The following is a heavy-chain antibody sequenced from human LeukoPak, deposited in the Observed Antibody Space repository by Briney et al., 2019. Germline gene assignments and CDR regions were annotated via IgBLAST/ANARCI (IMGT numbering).Heavy chain of an antibody. V-gene: IGHV3-30*04. D-gene: IGHD3-10*02. CDR2: ISYDGSNE. J-gene: IGHJ4*02. CDR1: GFTFSSYV. Sequence: PGGSLRLSCAASGFTFSSYVMHWVRQAPGKGLEWVAIISYDGSNEYYADSVKGRFTISRDNAKNSLYLQMNSLRAEDTAVYYCARALFGEPIAIDYWGQGTLVTVSS. CDR3: ARALFGEPIAIDY.